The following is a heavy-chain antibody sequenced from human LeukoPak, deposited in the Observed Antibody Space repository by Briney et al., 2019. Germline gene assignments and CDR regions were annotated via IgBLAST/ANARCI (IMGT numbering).Heavy chain of an antibody. J-gene: IGHJ4*02. CDR1: GFTFSSYA. V-gene: IGHV3-23*01. CDR3: AKGRVGARFFDY. CDR2: ISGSGGRT. Sequence: GGSLRLSCAASGFTFSSYAMSWVRQAPGKGLEWVSGISGSGGRTYYADSVKGRFTISRDNSKNTLYLQMNSLRAEDTAVYYCAKGRVGARFFDYWGQGTLVTVSS. D-gene: IGHD1-26*01.